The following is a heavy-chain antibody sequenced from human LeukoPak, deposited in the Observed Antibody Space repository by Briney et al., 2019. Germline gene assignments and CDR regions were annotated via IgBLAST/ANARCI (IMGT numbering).Heavy chain of an antibody. CDR1: GFTFDDYA. J-gene: IGHJ6*03. D-gene: IGHD6-13*01. Sequence: GRSLRLSCAASGFTFDDYAMHWVRQAPGKGLEWVSGISWNSANIGYADSVKGRFTISRDNAKNSLFLQMNSLRAEDTALYYCAADSGYSSSWLYYYYMDVWGKGTTVTVSS. CDR3: AADSGYSSSWLYYYYMDV. CDR2: ISWNSANI. V-gene: IGHV3-9*01.